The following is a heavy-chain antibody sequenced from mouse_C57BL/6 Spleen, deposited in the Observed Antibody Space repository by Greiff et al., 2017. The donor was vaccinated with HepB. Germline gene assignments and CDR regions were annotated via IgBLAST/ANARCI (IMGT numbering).Heavy chain of an antibody. D-gene: IGHD1-1*01. CDR1: GFNIKDYY. CDR2: IDPEDGET. J-gene: IGHJ3*01. CDR3: EGGGSEAWFAY. V-gene: IGHV14-2*01. Sequence: EVKLMESGAELVKPGASVKLSCTASGFNIKDYYMHWVKQRTEQGLEWIGRIDPEDGETKYDPKFQGKATITADTSSNTAYLQLSSLTSEDTAVYYCEGGGSEAWFAYWGQGTLVTVSA.